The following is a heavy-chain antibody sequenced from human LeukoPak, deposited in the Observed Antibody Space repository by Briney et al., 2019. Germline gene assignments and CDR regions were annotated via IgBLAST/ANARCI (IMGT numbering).Heavy chain of an antibody. CDR2: IYTSGST. D-gene: IGHD1-26*01. V-gene: IGHV4-4*07. CDR3: ARRRGGVGANHDAFDI. J-gene: IGHJ3*02. CDR1: GGSISSYY. Sequence: SETLSLTCTVSGGSISSYYWSWIRQPAGKGLEWIGRIYTSGSTNYNPSLKGRVTMSVDTSKNQFSLKLSSVTAADTAVYYCARRRGGVGANHDAFDIWGQGTMVTVSS.